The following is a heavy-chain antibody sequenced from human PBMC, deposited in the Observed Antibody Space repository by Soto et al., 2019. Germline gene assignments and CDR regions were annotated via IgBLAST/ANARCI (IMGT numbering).Heavy chain of an antibody. CDR1: GGSISSGGYS. Sequence: QLQLQESGSGLVKPSQTLSLTCAVSGGSISSGGYSWSWIRQPPGKGLEWIGYIYHSGNTYYNPSLKSRVTISVDWSKXQFSLXLSSXTAADTAVXXXARXPPHHYWGQGTLVTVSS. V-gene: IGHV4-30-2*01. CDR2: IYHSGNT. CDR3: ARXPPHHY. J-gene: IGHJ4*02.